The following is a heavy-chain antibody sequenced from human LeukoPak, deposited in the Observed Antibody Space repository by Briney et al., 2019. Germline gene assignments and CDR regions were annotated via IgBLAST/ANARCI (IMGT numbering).Heavy chain of an antibody. Sequence: EATVKVSCKASGGTFSSYAISWVRQAPGQGLEWMGGIIPIFGTANYAQKFQGRVTITADESTSTAYMELSSLRSEDTAVYYCARDLGTVVGYWGQGTLVTVFS. D-gene: IGHD4-23*01. CDR2: IIPIFGTA. V-gene: IGHV1-69*13. J-gene: IGHJ4*02. CDR3: ARDLGTVVGY. CDR1: GGTFSSYA.